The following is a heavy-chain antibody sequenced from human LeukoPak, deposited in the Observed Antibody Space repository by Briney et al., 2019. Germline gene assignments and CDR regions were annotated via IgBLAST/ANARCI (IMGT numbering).Heavy chain of an antibody. V-gene: IGHV4-30-4*01. CDR1: GGSLSSGDYY. Sequence: SETLSLTCTVSGGSLSSGDYYWSWIRQPPGKGLEWIGYIYYSGSTYYNPSLKSRVTISVDTSKNQFSLKLSSVTAADTAVYYCARATITMIVVEGDAFDIWGQGTMVTVSS. D-gene: IGHD3-22*01. CDR2: IYYSGST. CDR3: ARATITMIVVEGDAFDI. J-gene: IGHJ3*02.